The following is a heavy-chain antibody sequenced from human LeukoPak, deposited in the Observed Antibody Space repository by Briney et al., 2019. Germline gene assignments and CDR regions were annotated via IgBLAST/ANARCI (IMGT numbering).Heavy chain of an antibody. D-gene: IGHD6-19*01. CDR1: GFTFDDYS. CDR2: INWNGGRT. Sequence: PGGSLRLSCAASGFTFDDYSMTWVRHAPGKVLELVSGINWNGGRTDYGSSVKGRFTISRDNAKNSLYLQMNSLRAEDTALYYCVRNSGSGWSVRYDYWGQGTLVTVSS. CDR3: VRNSGSGWSVRYDY. V-gene: IGHV3-20*04. J-gene: IGHJ4*02.